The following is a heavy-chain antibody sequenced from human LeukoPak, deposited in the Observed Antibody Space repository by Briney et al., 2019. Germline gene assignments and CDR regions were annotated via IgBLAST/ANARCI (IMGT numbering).Heavy chain of an antibody. D-gene: IGHD3-3*01. CDR3: AGESAISRIFGVVVRVYGMDV. CDR1: GGSISSYY. Sequence: SETLSLTCIVSGGSISSYYWSWIRQPPGKGLEWIGFIEYSGSTVYNPSLKSRVTISVDTSKNQFSLKLTSVTAADTAVYYCAGESAISRIFGVVVRVYGMDVWGQGTTVTVSS. V-gene: IGHV4-59*01. CDR2: IEYSGST. J-gene: IGHJ6*02.